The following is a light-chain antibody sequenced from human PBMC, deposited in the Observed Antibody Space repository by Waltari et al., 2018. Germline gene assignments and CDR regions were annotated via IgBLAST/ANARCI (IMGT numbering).Light chain of an antibody. J-gene: IGKJ2*01. CDR3: QQYNEWPYT. Sequence: ETLMTPSPPILSVYPGAPATLSRRASKSIGNNLAWYQHTPVQAPRLLLYVASSRGIGIPARFFGAGSGTDFTLTISSLQSEDFAVYYCQQYNEWPYTFGQGTKVDLK. CDR1: KSIGNN. V-gene: IGKV3-15*01. CDR2: VAS.